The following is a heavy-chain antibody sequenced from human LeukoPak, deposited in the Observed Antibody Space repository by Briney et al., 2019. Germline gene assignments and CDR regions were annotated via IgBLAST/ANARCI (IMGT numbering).Heavy chain of an antibody. CDR1: GFTFSNAW. CDR3: TTPLPGGWDYYYYYYMDV. V-gene: IGHV3-15*01. J-gene: IGHJ6*03. CDR2: IKSKTDGGTT. Sequence: PGGSLRLSCAASGFTFSNAWMSWVRQAPGKGLEWVGRIKSKTDGGTTEYAAPVKGRFTISRDDSKITLYLQMNSLKTEDTAVYYCTTPLPGGWDYYYYYYMDVWGKGTTVTVSS. D-gene: IGHD1-26*01.